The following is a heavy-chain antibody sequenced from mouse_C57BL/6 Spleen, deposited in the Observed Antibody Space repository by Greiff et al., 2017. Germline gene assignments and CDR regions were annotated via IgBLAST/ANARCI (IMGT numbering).Heavy chain of an antibody. Sequence: QVQLQQPGAELVMPGASVKLSCKASGYTFTSYWMHWVKQRPGQGLEWIGEIDPSDSYTNYNQKFKGKSTLTVDTSSSTAYMQLSSLTSEDSAVYYCARHPARAYYFDYWGQGTTLTVSS. V-gene: IGHV1-69*01. CDR1: GYTFTSYW. CDR3: ARHPARAYYFDY. CDR2: IDPSDSYT. D-gene: IGHD3-1*01. J-gene: IGHJ2*01.